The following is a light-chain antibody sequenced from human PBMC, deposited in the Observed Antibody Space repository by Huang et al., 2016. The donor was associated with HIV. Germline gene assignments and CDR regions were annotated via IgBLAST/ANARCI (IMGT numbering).Light chain of an antibody. J-gene: IGKJ4*01. CDR2: GAS. CDR1: QSVSSSY. V-gene: IGKV3-20*01. CDR3: QQYSSSPLT. Sequence: EIVLTPSPGTLSLSPGERATLSCMASQSVSSSYLAWYQQKPGQAPRLLIYGASSRATGIPDRFSGSGSGTDLTLTISRLEPEDFAVYYCQQYSSSPLTFGGGTKVEIK.